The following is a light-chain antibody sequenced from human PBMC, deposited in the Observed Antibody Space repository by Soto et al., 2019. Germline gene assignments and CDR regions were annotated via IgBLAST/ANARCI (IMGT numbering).Light chain of an antibody. Sequence: EIVLTQSPATLSLSPGERATLSCGASQSVSSSYLAWYQQKPGLAPRVLIYAASSRATGIPDRFSGSGSGTDFTLTISRLEPEDFAVYYCQQYGSSPITFGQGTRLEI. V-gene: IGKV3D-20*01. CDR1: QSVSSSY. CDR2: AAS. CDR3: QQYGSSPIT. J-gene: IGKJ5*01.